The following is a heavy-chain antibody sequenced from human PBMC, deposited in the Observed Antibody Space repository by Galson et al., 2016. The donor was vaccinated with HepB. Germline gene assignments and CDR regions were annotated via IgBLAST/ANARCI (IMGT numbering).Heavy chain of an antibody. J-gene: IGHJ4*02. V-gene: IGHV4-61*01. CDR2: IYYTGST. Sequence: ETLSLTCTVSGASVTSDRHYWTWIRQPPGKGLEWIGYIYYTGSTTYSPPLKSRVAISLATSRSQFSLNLTSVTAADTAVYFCARGTDGLGSPYFDYWGQGALVTVSS. CDR3: ARGTDGLGSPYFDY. CDR1: GASVTSDRHY. D-gene: IGHD3-10*01.